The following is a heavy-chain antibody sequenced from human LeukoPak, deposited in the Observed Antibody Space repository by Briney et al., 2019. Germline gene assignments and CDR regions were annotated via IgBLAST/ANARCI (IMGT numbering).Heavy chain of an antibody. D-gene: IGHD5-24*01. V-gene: IGHV1-46*01. Sequence: ASVKVSCKASRYTFTSYYMHWVRQAPGQGLEWMGIINPSGGSTSYAQKFQGRVTMTRDTSTSTVYMELSSLRSEDTAVYYCARDFDGYSISPYFDYWGQGTLVTVSS. J-gene: IGHJ4*02. CDR2: INPSGGST. CDR1: RYTFTSYY. CDR3: ARDFDGYSISPYFDY.